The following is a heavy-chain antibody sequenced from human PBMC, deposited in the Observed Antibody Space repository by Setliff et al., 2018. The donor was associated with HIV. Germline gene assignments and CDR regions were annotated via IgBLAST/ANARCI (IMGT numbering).Heavy chain of an antibody. CDR3: ATPGGDFGPYYSYGMDV. J-gene: IGHJ6*02. D-gene: IGHD2-21*02. CDR1: GFTFSSYA. Sequence: AGGSLRLSCAASGFTFSSYAMSWVRQTPGKGLEWVSFISSSAGSTYYSDSVKGRFTISRDNSKNTLYLQMNSLRAEDTAIYYCATPGGDFGPYYSYGMDVWGQGTTVTVSS. CDR2: ISSSAGST. V-gene: IGHV3-23*01.